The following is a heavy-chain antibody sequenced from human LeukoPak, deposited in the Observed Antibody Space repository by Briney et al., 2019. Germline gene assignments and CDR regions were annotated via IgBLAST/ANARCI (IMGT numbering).Heavy chain of an antibody. CDR2: IYYSGST. D-gene: IGHD1-20*01. CDR3: ARRYNWNDVLAFDI. CDR1: GGSISSYY. J-gene: IGHJ3*02. V-gene: IGHV4-59*01. Sequence: SETLSLTCTVSGGSISSYYWSWIRQPPGKGLEWIGYIYYSGSTNYNPSLKSRVTISVDTSKNQFSLKLSSVTAADTAVYYCARRYNWNDVLAFDIWGQGTMVTIPS.